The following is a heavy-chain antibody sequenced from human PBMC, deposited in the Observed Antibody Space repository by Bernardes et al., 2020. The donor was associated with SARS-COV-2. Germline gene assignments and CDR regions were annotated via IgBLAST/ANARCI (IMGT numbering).Heavy chain of an antibody. V-gene: IGHV3-33*01. J-gene: IGHJ4*02. D-gene: IGHD3-10*01. CDR3: ARDPIHTYYYASGSYGGAFDY. Sequence: GGSLRLSCAASGFTFSSYGMHWVRQAPGKGLAWVAVIWYDGSNKYYADSVKGRFTISRDNSKNTLYLQMNSLRAEDTAVYYCARDPIHTYYYASGSYGGAFDYWGQGTLVTVSS. CDR1: GFTFSSYG. CDR2: IWYDGSNK.